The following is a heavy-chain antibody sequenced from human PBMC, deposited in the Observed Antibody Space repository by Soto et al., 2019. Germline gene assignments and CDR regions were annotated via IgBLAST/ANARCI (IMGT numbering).Heavy chain of an antibody. J-gene: IGHJ3*02. CDR1: GYSFTSYW. V-gene: IGHV5-51*01. D-gene: IGHD6-19*01. CDR3: ASLRYLAVAGDGAFDI. CDR2: IYPGDSDT. Sequence: PGESLKISCKGSGYSFTSYWIGWVRQMPGKGLEWMGIIYPGDSDTRYSPSFQGQVTISADKSISTAYLQWSSLKASDTAMYYCASLRYLAVAGDGAFDICGQGTMVTVSS.